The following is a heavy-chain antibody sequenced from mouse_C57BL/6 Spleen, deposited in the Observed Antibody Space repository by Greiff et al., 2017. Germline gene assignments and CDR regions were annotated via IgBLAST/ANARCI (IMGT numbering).Heavy chain of an antibody. V-gene: IGHV14-4*01. Sequence: EVKLMESGAELVRPGASVKLSCTASGFNIKDDYMHWVKQRPEQGLEWIGWIDPENGDTEYASKFQGKATITADTSSNTAYLQLSSLTSEDTAVYYCTTLTGYYFDYWGQGTTLTVSS. D-gene: IGHD4-1*01. CDR1: GFNIKDDY. CDR3: TTLTGYYFDY. CDR2: IDPENGDT. J-gene: IGHJ2*01.